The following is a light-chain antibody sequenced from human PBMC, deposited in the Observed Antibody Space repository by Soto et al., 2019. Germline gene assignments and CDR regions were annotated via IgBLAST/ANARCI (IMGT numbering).Light chain of an antibody. V-gene: IGLV7-46*01. J-gene: IGLJ1*01. CDR3: LLYYNGPYV. Sequence: QAVVTQEPSLTVSPGGTVTLTCGSSTGAVTNGHYPYWFQQKPGQAPRTLIYDTTNRHSWTPARFPGSLLGGKAALTLAGAQPENEAEYYCLLYYNGPYVFGTGTKVTVL. CDR2: DTT. CDR1: TGAVTNGHY.